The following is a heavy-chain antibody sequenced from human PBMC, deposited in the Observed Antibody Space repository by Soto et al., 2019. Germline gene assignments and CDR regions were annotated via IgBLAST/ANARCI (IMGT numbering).Heavy chain of an antibody. CDR1: GFTFSSYS. J-gene: IGHJ6*02. CDR2: ISSSSSYI. V-gene: IGHV3-21*01. CDR3: VGDRAKGFFYVSGRYLSGYYSYGMEV. D-gene: IGHD3-10*01. Sequence: GGSLRLSCAASGFTFSSYSMNWVRQAPGKGLEWVSSISSSSSYIYYADSVKGRFTISRDNSKNTLYLQMNSLRADDTAVYYCVGDRAKGFFYVSGRYLSGYYSYGMEVWGQGATVTVS.